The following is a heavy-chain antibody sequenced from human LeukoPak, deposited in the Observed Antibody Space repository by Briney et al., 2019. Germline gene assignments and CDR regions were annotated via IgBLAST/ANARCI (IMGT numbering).Heavy chain of an antibody. D-gene: IGHD2-21*01. J-gene: IGHJ4*02. CDR2: TSSSDAGT. CDR3: AKAPVTSCRGAYCYPFDS. CDR1: GFTLSTYA. Sequence: GGSLRLSCAASGFTLSTYAMSWVRQTPGKGLGWVAATSSSDAGTYHADSVRGRFTISRDNSKNTLYLQMNSLRAEDAAVYFCAKAPVTSCRGAYCYPFDSWGQGTLVTVSS. V-gene: IGHV3-23*01.